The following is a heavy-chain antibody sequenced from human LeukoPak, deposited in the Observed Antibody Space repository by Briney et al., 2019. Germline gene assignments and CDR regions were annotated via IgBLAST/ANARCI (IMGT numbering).Heavy chain of an antibody. V-gene: IGHV4-59*01. J-gene: IGHJ6*03. Sequence: SETLSLTCAVYGGSFSGYYWSWIRQPPGKGLEWIGYIYYSGSTNYNPSLKSRVTISVDTSKNQFSLKLSSVTAADTAVYYCARAKPSQDYIKPPYYYYYYMDVWGKGTTVTVSS. CDR2: IYYSGST. CDR3: ARAKPSQDYIKPPYYYYYYMDV. D-gene: IGHD4-11*01. CDR1: GGSFSGYY.